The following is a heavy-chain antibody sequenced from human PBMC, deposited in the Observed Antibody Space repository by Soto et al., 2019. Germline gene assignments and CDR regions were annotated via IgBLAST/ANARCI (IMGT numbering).Heavy chain of an antibody. CDR3: ARAEERTRITGTWDYFDY. CDR2: INSDGSST. CDR1: GFPFSSYG. J-gene: IGHJ4*02. Sequence: PGGSLRLSCAASGFPFSSYGMHWVRQAPGKGLVWVSRINSDGSSTSYADSVKGRFTISRDNAKNTLYLQMNSLRAEDTAVYYCARAEERTRITGTWDYFDYWGQGTLVTVSS. V-gene: IGHV3-74*01. D-gene: IGHD1-7*01.